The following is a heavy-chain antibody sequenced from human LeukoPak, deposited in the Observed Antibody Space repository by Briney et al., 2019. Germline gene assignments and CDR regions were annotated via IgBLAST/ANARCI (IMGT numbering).Heavy chain of an antibody. J-gene: IGHJ3*02. Sequence: SGGSLRLSCAASGFTFSNYNMNWVRQAPGKGLEWVSYISRRGSYTYYADSVKGRFTISRDNAKNSLYLQMNSLRAEDTAVYYCARIDAFDIWGQGTMVTVSS. CDR1: GFTFSNYN. CDR2: ISRRGSYT. CDR3: ARIDAFDI. V-gene: IGHV3-21*06.